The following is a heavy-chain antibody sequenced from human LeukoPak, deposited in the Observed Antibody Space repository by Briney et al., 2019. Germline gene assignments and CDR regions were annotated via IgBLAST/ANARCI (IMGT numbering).Heavy chain of an antibody. V-gene: IGHV1-24*01. Sequence: ASVKVSCKVSGYTLTELSMHWVRQAPGKGLEWMGGFDPGDGETIYAQKFQGRVTMTEDTSTDTAYMELRSLRSEDTAVYYCSTAPGYRNYRGQGTLVTVSS. CDR2: FDPGDGET. D-gene: IGHD3-9*01. CDR3: STAPGYRNY. CDR1: GYTLTELS. J-gene: IGHJ4*02.